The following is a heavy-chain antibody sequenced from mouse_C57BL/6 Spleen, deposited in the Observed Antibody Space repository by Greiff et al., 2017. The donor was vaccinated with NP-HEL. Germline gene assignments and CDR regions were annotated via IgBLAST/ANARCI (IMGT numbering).Heavy chain of an antibody. V-gene: IGHV5-16*01. CDR1: GFTFSDYY. D-gene: IGHD2-10*01. CDR3: ARAYYGLDY. J-gene: IGHJ2*01. Sequence: EVKLMESEGGLVQPGSSMKLSCTASGFTFSDYYMAWVRQVPEKGLEWVANINYDGSSTYYLDSLKSRFIISRDNAKNILYLQMSSLKSEDTATYYCARAYYGLDYWGQGTTLTVSS. CDR2: INYDGSST.